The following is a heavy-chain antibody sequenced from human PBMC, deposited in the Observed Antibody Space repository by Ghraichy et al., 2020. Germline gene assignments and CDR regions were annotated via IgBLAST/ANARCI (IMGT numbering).Heavy chain of an antibody. Sequence: GGSLRLSCAASGFTFSTYTMNWVRQAPGKGLEWVSYISPSGGTKYYADSVKGRFTISRDNAKNSLYLQMNSLRAEDTAVYYCVRRGLIPLEYFQEWGQGTLVTVSS. CDR1: GFTFSTYT. CDR3: VRRGLIPLEYFQE. D-gene: IGHD2-21*01. V-gene: IGHV3-48*01. CDR2: ISPSGGTK. J-gene: IGHJ1*01.